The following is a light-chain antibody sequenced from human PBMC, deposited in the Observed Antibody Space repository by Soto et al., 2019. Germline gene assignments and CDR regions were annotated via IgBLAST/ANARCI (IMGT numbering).Light chain of an antibody. V-gene: IGLV1-44*01. J-gene: IGLJ1*01. CDR2: RDN. CDR1: TSNIGINA. Sequence: QSVLTQPASASGTPGQRVTISCSGSTSNIGINAVNWYQQLPGTAPILLIYRDNQRPSGVPDRFSGSKSGTSASLAISGLQSEDEADYYCAAWDDSLNGFYVFGTGTKVTVL. CDR3: AAWDDSLNGFYV.